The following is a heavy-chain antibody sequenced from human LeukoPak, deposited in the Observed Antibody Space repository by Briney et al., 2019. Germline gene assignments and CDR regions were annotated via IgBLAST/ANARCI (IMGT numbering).Heavy chain of an antibody. V-gene: IGHV3-7*01. D-gene: IGHD4-17*01. J-gene: IGHJ4*02. CDR3: ARVGLDYGDPLDY. CDR2: IKQDGSEK. CDR1: GFTFSSYW. Sequence: PGGSLRLSCAASGFTFSSYWVSWVRQAPGKGLEWVANIKQDGSEKYYVDSVKGRFTISRDNAKNSLYLQMNSLRAEDTAVYYCARVGLDYGDPLDYWGQGTLVTVSS.